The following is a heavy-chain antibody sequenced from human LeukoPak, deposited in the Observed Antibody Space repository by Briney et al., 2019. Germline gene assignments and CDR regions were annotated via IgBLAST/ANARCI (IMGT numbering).Heavy chain of an antibody. CDR2: IYYSGST. D-gene: IGHD3-22*01. Sequence: PSETLSLTCTVSGGSIRSYYWSWIRQPPGKGLEWIGYIYYSGSTDYNPSLKSRVTISVDTSKNLFSLKLSSVTAADTAVYYCADDSSGYYYSWGQGTLVTVSS. J-gene: IGHJ4*02. CDR1: GGSIRSYY. V-gene: IGHV4-59*01. CDR3: ADDSSGYYYS.